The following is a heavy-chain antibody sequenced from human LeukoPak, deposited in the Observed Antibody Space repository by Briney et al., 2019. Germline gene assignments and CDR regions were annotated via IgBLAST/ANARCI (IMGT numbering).Heavy chain of an antibody. D-gene: IGHD3-3*01. CDR2: MSGSAGST. Sequence: SGGSLRLSCAASGFTFSSYAMSWVRQAPGKGLEWVSAMSGSAGSTYYADSVKGRITISRDNSKNMLYLEMNSLRAEDTAVYYCAKDGERFLEWLPPLGYWGQGTLVTVSS. J-gene: IGHJ4*02. V-gene: IGHV3-23*01. CDR1: GFTFSSYA. CDR3: AKDGERFLEWLPPLGY.